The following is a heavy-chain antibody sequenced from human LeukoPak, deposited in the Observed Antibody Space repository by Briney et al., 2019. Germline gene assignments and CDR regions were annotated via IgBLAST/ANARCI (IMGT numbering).Heavy chain of an antibody. V-gene: IGHV1-46*01. CDR3: ARGPRVRGVIVPLYYYYMDV. CDR1: GYTFTSYY. J-gene: IGHJ6*03. D-gene: IGHD3-10*01. Sequence: ASVKVSCKASGYTFTSYYMHWVRQAPGQGLEWMGIINPSGGSTSYAQKFQGRVTMTRDTSTSTVYMELSSLRSEDTAVYYCARGPRVRGVIVPLYYYYMDVWGKGTTVTISS. CDR2: INPSGGST.